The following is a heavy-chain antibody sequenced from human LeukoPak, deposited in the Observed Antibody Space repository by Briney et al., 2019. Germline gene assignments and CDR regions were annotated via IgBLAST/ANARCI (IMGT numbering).Heavy chain of an antibody. J-gene: IGHJ4*02. CDR1: GITLSNYG. D-gene: IGHD3-10*01. CDR3: AKRGVVIRVILVGFHKEAYYFDS. V-gene: IGHV3-23*01. Sequence: GGSLRLSCAVSGITLSNYGTSWVRQAPGKGLEWVAGISDSGGRTNYADSVKGRFTISRDNPKNTLYLQMNSLRAEDTAVYFCAKRGVVIRVILVGFHKEAYYFDSWGQGALVTVSS. CDR2: ISDSGGRT.